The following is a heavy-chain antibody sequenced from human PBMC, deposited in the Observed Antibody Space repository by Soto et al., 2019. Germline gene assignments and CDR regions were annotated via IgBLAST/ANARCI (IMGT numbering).Heavy chain of an antibody. Sequence: GGSLRLSCAASGFTFDDYAMHWVRQAPGKGLEWVSGIRWNSGSIGYADSVKGRFTISRDNAKNARYLQMNSLRAEDTALYYCAKDLSGPRDYWGQGTLVTVSS. CDR2: IRWNSGSI. CDR3: AKDLSGPRDY. J-gene: IGHJ4*02. D-gene: IGHD3-3*01. CDR1: GFTFDDYA. V-gene: IGHV3-9*01.